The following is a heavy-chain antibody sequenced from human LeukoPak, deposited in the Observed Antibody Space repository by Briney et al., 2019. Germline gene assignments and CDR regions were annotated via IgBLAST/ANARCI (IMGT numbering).Heavy chain of an antibody. CDR3: ARGFYGSGSPFDY. J-gene: IGHJ4*02. CDR1: GCSFTSYW. CDR2: IDPSDSYT. Sequence: GESLKISCKGSGCSFTSYWISWVRQMPGKGLEWMGRIDPSDSYTNYSPSFQGHVTISADKSISTAYLQWSSLKASDTAMYYCARGFYGSGSPFDYWGQGTLVTVSS. D-gene: IGHD3-10*01. V-gene: IGHV5-10-1*01.